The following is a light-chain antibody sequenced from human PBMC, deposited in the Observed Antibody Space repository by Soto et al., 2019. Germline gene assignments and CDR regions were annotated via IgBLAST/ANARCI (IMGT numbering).Light chain of an antibody. V-gene: IGKV3-11*01. CDR2: DAS. Sequence: EIVLTQSPATLSLSPGDTATLSFRAIQSVRDYLAWYQQKPGRAPRLLIHDASSRATGIPARFSGSGSGTDFTLTISSLEPEDFAVYYCQQRSNWPITFGQGTRLEIK. CDR3: QQRSNWPIT. J-gene: IGKJ5*01. CDR1: QSVRDY.